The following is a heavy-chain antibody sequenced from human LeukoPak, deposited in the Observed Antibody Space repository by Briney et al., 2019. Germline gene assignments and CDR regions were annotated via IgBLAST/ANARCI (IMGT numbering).Heavy chain of an antibody. CDR3: AKQSGDYYYYYGMDV. CDR1: GFTFSSYA. J-gene: IGHJ6*02. Sequence: GGSLRLSCAASGFTFSSYAMSWVRQAPGKGLEWVSAISGSGGSTYYADSVKGRFTISRDNPKNTLYLQMNSLRAEDTAVYYCAKQSGDYYYYYGMDVWGQGTTVTVSS. CDR2: ISGSGGST. D-gene: IGHD3-3*01. V-gene: IGHV3-23*01.